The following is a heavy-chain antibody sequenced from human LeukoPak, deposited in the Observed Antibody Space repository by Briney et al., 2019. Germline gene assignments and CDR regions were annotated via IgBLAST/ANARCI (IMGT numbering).Heavy chain of an antibody. D-gene: IGHD5-12*01. V-gene: IGHV1-2*02. J-gene: IGHJ4*02. Sequence: GASVKVSCKASGYTFTGYYMHWVRQAPGQGLEWMGWINPNSGGTNYAQKFQGRVTMTSDTSISTAYMELSRLRSDDTAVYYCARDVDIVATIIGYWGQGTLVTVSS. CDR3: ARDVDIVATIIGY. CDR2: INPNSGGT. CDR1: GYTFTGYY.